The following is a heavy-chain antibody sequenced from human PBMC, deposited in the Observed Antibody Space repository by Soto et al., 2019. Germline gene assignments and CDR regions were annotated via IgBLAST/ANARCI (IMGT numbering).Heavy chain of an antibody. Sequence: GASVKVSCKVSGYTFTSLGISWVRQAPGKGLEWMGWISAYNGKTNYAQKFQGRVTMTTDTSTSTAYMELRSLRSDDTAVYYCARDLEEEYNDILTGYYGSFDYWGQGTLVTVS. D-gene: IGHD3-9*01. CDR2: ISAYNGKT. V-gene: IGHV1-18*01. CDR1: GYTFTSLG. CDR3: ARDLEEEYNDILTGYYGSFDY. J-gene: IGHJ4*02.